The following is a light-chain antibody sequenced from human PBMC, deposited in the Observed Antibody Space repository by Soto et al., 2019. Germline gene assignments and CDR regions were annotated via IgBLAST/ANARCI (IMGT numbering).Light chain of an antibody. CDR1: QSVSSY. J-gene: IGKJ4*01. CDR2: DAS. CDR3: QQRSNWPARIT. V-gene: IGKV3-11*01. Sequence: EIVLTQSPATLSLSPGERATLSCRASQSVSSYLAWYQQKPGQAPRLLIYDASNRATGIPARFSGSGSGTDSTLTISSLEPEDFAVYYCQQRSNWPARITFGGGTKVDIK.